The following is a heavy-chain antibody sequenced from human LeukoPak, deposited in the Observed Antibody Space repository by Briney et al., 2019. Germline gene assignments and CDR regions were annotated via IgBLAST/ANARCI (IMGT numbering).Heavy chain of an antibody. V-gene: IGHV4-59*01. CDR2: IYYSGST. Sequence: SETLSLTCTVSSGSISSYYWSWIRQPPGKGLEWIGYIYYSGSTNYNPSLKSRVTISVDTSKNQFSLKLSSVTAADTAVYYCARGVGATINAFDYWGQGTLVTVSS. D-gene: IGHD1-26*01. CDR1: SGSISSYY. J-gene: IGHJ4*02. CDR3: ARGVGATINAFDY.